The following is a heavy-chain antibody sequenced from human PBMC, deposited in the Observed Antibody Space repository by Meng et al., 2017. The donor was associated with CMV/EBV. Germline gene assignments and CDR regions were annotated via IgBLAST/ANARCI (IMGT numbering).Heavy chain of an antibody. D-gene: IGHD2-2*01. V-gene: IGHV4-4*07. CDR1: GGSISSYY. Sequence: QVTRQGSGPGLVKPSETLSLTCTVSGGSISSYYWSWIRQPAGKGLEWIGRIYTSGSTNYNPSIKSRVTMSVDTSKNQFSLKLSSVTAADTAVYYCARDLMNCSSTSCANWFDPWGQGTLVTVSS. CDR3: ARDLMNCSSTSCANWFDP. CDR2: IYTSGST. J-gene: IGHJ5*02.